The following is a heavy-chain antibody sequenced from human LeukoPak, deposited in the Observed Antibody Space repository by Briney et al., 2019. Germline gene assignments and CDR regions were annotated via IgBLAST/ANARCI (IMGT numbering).Heavy chain of an antibody. D-gene: IGHD3-10*01. CDR3: TRDWYGSGSYYPKLFDY. V-gene: IGHV3-49*04. CDR2: IRSKAYGGTT. J-gene: IGHJ4*02. CDR1: GFTFGDYA. Sequence: GGSLRLSCTASGFTFGDYAMSWVRQAPGKGLEWVGFIRSKAYGGTTEYAASVKGRFTISRDDSKSIAYLQMNSLKTEDTAVYYCTRDWYGSGSYYPKLFDYWGQGTLVTVSS.